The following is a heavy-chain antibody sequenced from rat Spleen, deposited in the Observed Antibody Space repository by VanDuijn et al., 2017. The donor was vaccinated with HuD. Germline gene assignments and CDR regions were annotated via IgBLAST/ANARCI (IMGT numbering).Heavy chain of an antibody. J-gene: IGHJ4*01. D-gene: IGHD1-2*01. V-gene: IGHV1-43*01. CDR3: ARVDHYYSSYYIMDA. CDR2: INTGSGGT. Sequence: QVQLQQSGAELAKPGSSVKISCKASGYTFTSYYISWIKQTTGQGLEYIGYINTGSGGTHYNEKFKGKATLTVDKSSSTAFMQLSSLTPDDSAVYYCARVDHYYSSYYIMDAWGQGASVTVSS. CDR1: GYTFTSYY.